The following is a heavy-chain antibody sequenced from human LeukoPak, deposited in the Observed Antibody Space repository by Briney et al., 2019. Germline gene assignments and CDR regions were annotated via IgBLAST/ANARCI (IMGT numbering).Heavy chain of an antibody. Sequence: PARPLKLHSSTSESTFISARPHPILHPPPGALLNVSRISIDEANTRYSDSVKGRFTISRDNAKNTLYLQMNSLRAGDTAVYYCARWNVNTNDLDIWGRGTMVTVSS. CDR3: ARWNVNTNDLDI. CDR2: ISIDEANT. V-gene: IGHV3-74*01. J-gene: IGHJ3*02. CDR1: ESTFISAR. D-gene: IGHD1-1*01.